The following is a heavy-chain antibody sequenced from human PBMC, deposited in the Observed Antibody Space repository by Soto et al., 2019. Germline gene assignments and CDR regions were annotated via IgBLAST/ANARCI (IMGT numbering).Heavy chain of an antibody. V-gene: IGHV1-2*02. J-gene: IGHJ3*02. CDR1: GYTFTGYY. D-gene: IGHD1-7*01. CDR2: INPNSGGT. CDR3: ATEGELLDAFDI. Sequence: VASVRVSCKXSGYTFTGYYMHWVRQAPGQGLEWMGWINPNSGGTNYAQKFQGRVTMTRDTSISTAYMELSRLRSDDTAVYYCATEGELLDAFDIWGQGTMVTVSS.